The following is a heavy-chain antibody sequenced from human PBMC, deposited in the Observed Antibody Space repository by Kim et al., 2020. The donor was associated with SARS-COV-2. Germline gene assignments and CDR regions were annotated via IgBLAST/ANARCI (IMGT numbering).Heavy chain of an antibody. CDR2: FDPEEDKT. J-gene: IGHJ4*02. CDR3: ATGIVTLPTTPMQINDF. V-gene: IGHV1-24*01. D-gene: IGHD2-15*01. Sequence: ASVKVSCQISGYTLSELSIHWVRQAPGKGLEWMGGFDPEEDKTFYSQKFQGRLTMSEDTSTDTAYLDLGSLKSEDTATYYCATGIVTLPTTPMQINDFWGQGTLVTVSS. CDR1: GYTLSELS.